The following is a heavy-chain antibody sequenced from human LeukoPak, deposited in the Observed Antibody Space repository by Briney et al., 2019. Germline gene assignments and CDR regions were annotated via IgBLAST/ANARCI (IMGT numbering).Heavy chain of an antibody. CDR2: IIPILGIA. CDR1: GGTFSSYT. CDR3: ARDCGGDCYLGVPNDY. J-gene: IGHJ4*02. D-gene: IGHD2-21*01. V-gene: IGHV1-69*02. Sequence: SVKVSCKASGGTFSSYTISWVRQAPGQGLEWMGRIIPILGIANYAQKFQGRVTITADKSTRTAYMELSSLRSEDTAVYYCARDCGGDCYLGVPNDYWGQGTLVTGSS.